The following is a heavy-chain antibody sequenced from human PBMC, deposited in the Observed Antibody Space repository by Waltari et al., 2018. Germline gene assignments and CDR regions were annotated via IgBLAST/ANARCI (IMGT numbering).Heavy chain of an antibody. CDR3: ARGGTLGEVPAAGRGAYYFDY. CDR1: GGSFSGYY. J-gene: IGHJ4*02. Sequence: QVQLQQWGAGLLKPSETLSLTCAVYGGSFSGYYWSWIRQPPGKGLEWIGEINQSGSTNYNPSLKSRVTISVDTSKNQFSLKLSSVTAADTAVYYCARGGTLGEVPAAGRGAYYFDYWGQGNLVTVSS. CDR2: INQSGST. V-gene: IGHV4-34*01. D-gene: IGHD2-2*01.